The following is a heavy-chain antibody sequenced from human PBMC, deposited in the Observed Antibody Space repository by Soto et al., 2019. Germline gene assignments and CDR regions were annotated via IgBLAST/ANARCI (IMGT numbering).Heavy chain of an antibody. Sequence: PSETLSLTCAFYGGSFSGYYWGWIRQPPGKGLEWIGEINHSGSTNYNPSLKSRVTISVDTSKNQFSLKLSSVTAADTAVYYCASNGFWSGYYGTSYYYYMDVWGKGTTVTVSS. J-gene: IGHJ6*03. CDR1: GGSFSGYY. CDR3: ASNGFWSGYYGTSYYYYMDV. V-gene: IGHV4-34*01. D-gene: IGHD3-3*01. CDR2: INHSGST.